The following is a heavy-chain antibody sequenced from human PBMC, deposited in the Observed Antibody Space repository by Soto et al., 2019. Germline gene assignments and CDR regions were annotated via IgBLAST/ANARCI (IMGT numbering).Heavy chain of an antibody. V-gene: IGHV1-2*02. CDR3: ARDHGIAAVEGNY. CDR2: INPNSGGT. CDR1: GYTFTGYY. J-gene: IGHJ4*02. D-gene: IGHD6-13*01. Sequence: ASVKVSCKASGYTFTGYYMRWVRQAPGQGLEWMGWINPNSGGTNYAQKFQGRVTMTRDTSISTAYMELSRLRSDDTAVYYCARDHGIAAVEGNYWGQGTLVTVSS.